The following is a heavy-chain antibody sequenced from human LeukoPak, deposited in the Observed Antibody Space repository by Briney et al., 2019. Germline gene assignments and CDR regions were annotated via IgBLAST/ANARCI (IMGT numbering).Heavy chain of an antibody. Sequence: SGGSLRLSCAASGFTFSIYHMTWVRQTPGKGLEWVSSISGSGRNTNYADSVKGRFTISRDNSKNTLFLQMTSLRVEDAAVYYCAKGDYSSSWYVAFDIWGQGTMVTVSS. J-gene: IGHJ3*02. V-gene: IGHV3-23*01. CDR1: GFTFSIYH. D-gene: IGHD6-13*01. CDR3: AKGDYSSSWYVAFDI. CDR2: ISGSGRNT.